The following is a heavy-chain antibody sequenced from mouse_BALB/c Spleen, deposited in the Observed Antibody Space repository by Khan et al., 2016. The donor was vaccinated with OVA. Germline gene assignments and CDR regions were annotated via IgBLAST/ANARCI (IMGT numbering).Heavy chain of an antibody. CDR2: IWSGGST. J-gene: IGHJ4*01. CDR3: ARIVIGTTGYAMDY. CDR1: GFSLTSYG. V-gene: IGHV2-2*02. Sequence: QVQLQQSGPGLVQPSQSLSITCTVSGFSLTSYGVHWVRQSPGKGLEWLGVIWSGGSTDYNAAFISRLSISKDNSKSQVFFKMNSLQANDTAIYYCARIVIGTTGYAMDYWGQGTSVTVSS. D-gene: IGHD2-14*01.